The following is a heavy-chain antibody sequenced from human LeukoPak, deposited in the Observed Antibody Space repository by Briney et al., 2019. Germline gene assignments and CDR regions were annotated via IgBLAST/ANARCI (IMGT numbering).Heavy chain of an antibody. J-gene: IGHJ3*02. D-gene: IGHD1-1*01. CDR1: GGTFSSYA. Sequence: ASVKVSCKASGGTFSSYAISWVRQAPGQGLEWMGGIIPIFGTANYAQKLQGRVTMTTDTSTSTAYMELRSLRSDDTAVYYCARERDWNDSAFDIWGQGTMVTVSS. V-gene: IGHV1-69*05. CDR2: IIPIFGTA. CDR3: ARERDWNDSAFDI.